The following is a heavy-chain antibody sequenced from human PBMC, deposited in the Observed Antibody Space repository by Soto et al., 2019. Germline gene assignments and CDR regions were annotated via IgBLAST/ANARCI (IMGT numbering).Heavy chain of an antibody. V-gene: IGHV4-30-4*01. CDR3: ARGSGYDFAWLDP. CDR1: GGSISSGDYY. J-gene: IGHJ5*02. D-gene: IGHD5-12*01. CDR2: IYYSVST. Sequence: PSETVSLTCTVSGGSISSGDYYWGWIRQPPGKGLEWIGDIYYSVSTYYNPSLKSGVTISVYTSKNQLSLKLSSLTAADTAVYYCARGSGYDFAWLDPWGQGTLVPVSS.